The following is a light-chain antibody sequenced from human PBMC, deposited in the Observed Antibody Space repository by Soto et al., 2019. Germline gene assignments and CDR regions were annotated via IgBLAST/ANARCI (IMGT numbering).Light chain of an antibody. J-gene: IGLJ2*01. CDR3: SSYGGSNNLV. CDR2: EVN. CDR1: SSDVGGYNY. Sequence: QSALTQPPSASGSPGQSVTISCTGTSSDVGGYNYVSWYQQHPGKAPKLMIYEVNKRPSGVPDRFSGSKSGNTASLTVSGLQAEDEAGYSCSSYGGSNNLVFGGGTKLTVL. V-gene: IGLV2-8*01.